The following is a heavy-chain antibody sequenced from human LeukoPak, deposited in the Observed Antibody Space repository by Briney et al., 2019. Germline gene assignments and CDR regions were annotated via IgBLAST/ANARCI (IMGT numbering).Heavy chain of an antibody. D-gene: IGHD6-13*01. J-gene: IGHJ4*02. CDR2: IYSDGST. CDR3: ARDIGSSAGFDY. CDR1: GLTVSSNY. Sequence: GGSLRLSCAASGLTVSSNYMSWVRQAPGKGLEWVSVIYSDGSTYYADSVKGRFSISRDNSKNTVYLQMNRLRAEDTAVYYCARDIGSSAGFDYWGQGTLVTVSS. V-gene: IGHV3-66*01.